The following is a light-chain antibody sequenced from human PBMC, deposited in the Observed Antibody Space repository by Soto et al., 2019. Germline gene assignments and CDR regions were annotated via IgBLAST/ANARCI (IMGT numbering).Light chain of an antibody. CDR1: QSIDTW. V-gene: IGKV1-5*03. CDR3: QQYKSFPYT. J-gene: IGKJ2*01. CDR2: KAS. Sequence: DIQMTQSPSTLSASVGDRVTFTCRASQSIDTWLAWYQQKPGKAPNLVVYKASSLESGAPSRFSGSGFGTEFTLTISSLQPDAFATYYCQQYKSFPYTFGQGTRLEIK.